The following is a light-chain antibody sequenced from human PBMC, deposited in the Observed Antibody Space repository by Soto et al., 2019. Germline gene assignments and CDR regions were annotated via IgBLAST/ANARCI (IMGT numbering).Light chain of an antibody. V-gene: IGKV1-5*03. CDR1: QTISSW. CDR2: KAS. J-gene: IGKJ1*01. CDR3: QLYNSYSEA. Sequence: DIQMTQSPSTVSGTVGDRVTSTCRASQTISSWLAWYQQKPGKAPKLLIYKASTLKSGVPSRFSGSGSGTEFTLTISSLQPDDFATYYCQLYNSYSEAFGQGSKV.